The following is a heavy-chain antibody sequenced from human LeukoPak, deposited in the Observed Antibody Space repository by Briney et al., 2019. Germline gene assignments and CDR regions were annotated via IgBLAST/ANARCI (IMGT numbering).Heavy chain of an antibody. D-gene: IGHD2-21*01. CDR2: INPKSGGT. CDR3: ARGLRGPSGIPDY. CDR1: GYTFTGYY. Sequence: ASVKVSCKASGYTFTGYYIHWVRQAPGQGLEWMGRINPKSGGTNYAQKFQGRVTMTRDTSISTAYMELSRLRSDDTAVYYCARGLRGPSGIPDYWGQGTLVTVPS. J-gene: IGHJ4*02. V-gene: IGHV1-2*02.